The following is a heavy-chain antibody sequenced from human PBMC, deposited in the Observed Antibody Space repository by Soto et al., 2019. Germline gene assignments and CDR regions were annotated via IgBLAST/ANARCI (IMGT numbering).Heavy chain of an antibody. CDR1: GFSFDSYW. V-gene: IGHV3-74*01. J-gene: IGHJ1*01. Sequence: EVQLVESGGGLVQPGGSLRLSCAASGFSFDSYWMHWVRQAPGQGPMWVSRIDYDGTTTNYADSVKGRFTISRDNAKSTLYLQMNSLRPEDTAVYYCTRGPRASSGGTGAYWGKGTLVNVSS. D-gene: IGHD2-2*01. CDR2: IDYDGTTT. CDR3: TRGPRASSGGTGAY.